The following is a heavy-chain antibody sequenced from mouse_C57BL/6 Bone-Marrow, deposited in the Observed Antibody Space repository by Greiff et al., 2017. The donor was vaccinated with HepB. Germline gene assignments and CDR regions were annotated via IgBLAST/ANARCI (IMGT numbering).Heavy chain of an antibody. CDR2: IRNKANGYTT. CDR3: ARSYGSSYDY. Sequence: EVKLMESGGGLVQPGGSLSLSCAASGFTFTDYYMSWVRQPPGKALEWLGFIRNKANGYTTEYSASVKGRFTISRDNSQSILYLQMNALRAEDSATYYCARSYGSSYDYWGQGTTLTVSS. D-gene: IGHD1-1*01. V-gene: IGHV7-3*01. CDR1: GFTFTDYY. J-gene: IGHJ2*01.